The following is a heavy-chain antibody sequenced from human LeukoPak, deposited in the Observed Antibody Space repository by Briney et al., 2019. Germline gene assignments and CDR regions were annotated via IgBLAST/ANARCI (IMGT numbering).Heavy chain of an antibody. Sequence: GESLKISCKGSGYSFTSYWIGWVRQKPGKGLEWMGIIYPGDSDTRYSPSFQGQVTISADKSISTAYLQWSSLKASDTAMYYCAXXXXXXXXPYYYYGMDVWGQGTTVTVSS. V-gene: IGHV5-51*01. CDR1: GYSFTSYW. CDR3: AXXXXXXXXPYYYYGMDV. J-gene: IGHJ6*02. CDR2: IYPGDSDT.